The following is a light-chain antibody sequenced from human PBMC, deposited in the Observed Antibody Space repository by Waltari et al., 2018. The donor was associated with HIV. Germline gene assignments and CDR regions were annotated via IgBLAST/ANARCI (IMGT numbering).Light chain of an antibody. V-gene: IGKV4-1*01. CDR3: QQYFSTPPT. J-gene: IGKJ1*01. Sequence: DIVMTQSPDSLPVSLGERATINCKSSRTILFDSNNKNYLAWYQQKPGQPPKVLIYWASTRESGVPDRFSGSGSGTDFTLTISRLQPEDMAVYYCQQYFSTPPTFGQGTRVGI. CDR1: RTILFDSNNKNY. CDR2: WAS.